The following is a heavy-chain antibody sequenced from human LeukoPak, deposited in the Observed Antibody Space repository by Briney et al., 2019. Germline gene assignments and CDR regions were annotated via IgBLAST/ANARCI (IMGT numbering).Heavy chain of an antibody. CDR1: GSTFDDYG. J-gene: IGHJ4*02. CDR2: INWNGGST. CDR3: ARELARSFQVMGY. D-gene: IGHD3-16*01. V-gene: IGHV3-20*04. Sequence: PGGSLRLSCAASGSTFDDYGMSWVRQAPGKGLEWVSGINWNGGSTGYADSVKGRFTISRDNAKNSLYLQMNSLRAEDTAVYYCARELARSFQVMGYWGQGTLVSISS.